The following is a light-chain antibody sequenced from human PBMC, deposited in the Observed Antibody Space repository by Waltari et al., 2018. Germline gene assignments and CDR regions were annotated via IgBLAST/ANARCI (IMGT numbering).Light chain of an antibody. CDR2: AAF. CDR1: QGISSY. Sequence: IQLTQSPSSLSASVGDRVTITCRASQGISSYLAWYQQKPGKAPNLLIYAAFTLQSGVPSRFSGSGSGTDFTLTISSLQPEDFATYYCQQFNIYPLTFGQGTRLEIK. V-gene: IGKV1-9*01. J-gene: IGKJ5*01. CDR3: QQFNIYPLT.